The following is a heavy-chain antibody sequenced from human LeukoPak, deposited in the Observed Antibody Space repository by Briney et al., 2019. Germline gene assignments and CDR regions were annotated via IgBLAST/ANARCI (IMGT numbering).Heavy chain of an antibody. J-gene: IGHJ6*03. D-gene: IGHD4-17*01. Sequence: PSQTLSLTCTVSGGSFSSGGYYWSWIRQQPGKGREWIGYIYYSGSTSYNPSLKSRLSISVDTSKNQFSLKLSSVTAADTAVYYCAGAPRVTSRERDFFYYLDVWGKGTTVTVSS. CDR3: AGAPRVTSRERDFFYYLDV. CDR1: GGSFSSGGYY. V-gene: IGHV4-31*03. CDR2: IYYSGST.